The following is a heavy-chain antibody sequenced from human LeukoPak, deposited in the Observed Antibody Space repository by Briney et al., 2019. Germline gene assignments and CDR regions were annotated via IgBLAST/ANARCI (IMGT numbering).Heavy chain of an antibody. CDR3: GRETGTTLPGYYYYYGMDV. D-gene: IGHD1-7*01. CDR1: GFTFSSYG. Sequence: PGGSLRLSCAASGFTFSSYGMHWVRQAPGKGLEWVAVIWYDGSNKYYADSVKGRFTISRDNSKNTLYLQMNSLRAEDTAVYYCGRETGTTLPGYYYYYGMDVWGQGTTVTVSS. J-gene: IGHJ6*02. V-gene: IGHV3-33*01. CDR2: IWYDGSNK.